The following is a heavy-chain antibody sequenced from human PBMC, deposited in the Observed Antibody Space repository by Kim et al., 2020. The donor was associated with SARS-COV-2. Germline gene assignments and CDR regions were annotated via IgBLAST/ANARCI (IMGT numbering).Heavy chain of an antibody. V-gene: IGHV1-69*04. J-gene: IGHJ4*02. CDR2: IIPILGIA. D-gene: IGHD3-9*01. CDR1: GGTFSSYA. CDR3: ARYKDYDILTGYYMFFDY. Sequence: SVKVSCKASGGTFSSYAISWVRQAPGQGLEWMGRIIPILGIANYAQKFQGRVTITADKSTSTAYMELSSLRSEDTAVYYCARYKDYDILTGYYMFFDYWGQGTLVTVSS.